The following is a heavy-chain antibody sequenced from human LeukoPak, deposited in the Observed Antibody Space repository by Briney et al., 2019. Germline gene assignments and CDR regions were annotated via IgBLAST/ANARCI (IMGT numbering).Heavy chain of an antibody. CDR3: TTIYDSSGYCVY. CDR2: IKSKTDGGTT. V-gene: IGHV3-15*01. D-gene: IGHD3-22*01. CDR1: GFTFSNAW. Sequence: PGGSLRLSCAASGFTFSNAWMSWVRQAPGKGLECVGRIKSKTDGGTTDYAAPVKGRFTISRDDSKNTLYLQMNSLKTEDTAVYYCTTIYDSSGYCVYWGQGTLVTVSS. J-gene: IGHJ4*02.